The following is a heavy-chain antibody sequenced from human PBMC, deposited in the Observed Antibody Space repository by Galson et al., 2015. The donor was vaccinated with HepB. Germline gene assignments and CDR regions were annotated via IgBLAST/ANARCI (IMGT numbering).Heavy chain of an antibody. V-gene: IGHV4-4*02. D-gene: IGHD3-10*01. CDR1: GDSINNDRW. Sequence: SEILSLTCAVSGDSINNDRWWSWVRQPPGEGPEWIGEAYHSGGTNYRPSLKSRVTISVDKSKNQSSLKLTSVTAADTAVYYCARAKEGRGYFDYWGQGTLVTVSS. CDR2: AYHSGGT. CDR3: ARAKEGRGYFDY. J-gene: IGHJ4*02.